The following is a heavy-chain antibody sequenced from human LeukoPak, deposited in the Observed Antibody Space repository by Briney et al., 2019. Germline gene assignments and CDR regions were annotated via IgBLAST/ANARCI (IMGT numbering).Heavy chain of an antibody. Sequence: GGSLRLSCAASGFTFSSYGMSWVRQAPGKGLEWVSAISGSGGSTYYADSVKGRFTISRDNSKNTLYLQMNSLRAEDTAVYYCAKNRKGIQLWSTHYYMDVWGKGTTVTISS. D-gene: IGHD5-18*01. CDR3: AKNRKGIQLWSTHYYMDV. CDR2: ISGSGGST. CDR1: GFTFSSYG. J-gene: IGHJ6*03. V-gene: IGHV3-23*01.